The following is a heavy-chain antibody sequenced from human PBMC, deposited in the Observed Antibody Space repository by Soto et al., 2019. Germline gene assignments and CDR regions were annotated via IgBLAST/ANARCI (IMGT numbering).Heavy chain of an antibody. CDR1: DSFISSYY. CDR3: ARHNYGSGSTYFDY. CDR2: IYYSGST. Sequence: SETLCLTVTVADSFISSYYWSWIQQPPGKGLEWIGYIYYSGSTNYNPSLKSRVTISVDTSKNQFSLKLNSMTAADTAVYYCARHNYGSGSTYFDYWGQGTLVTVSS. J-gene: IGHJ4*02. V-gene: IGHV4-59*08. D-gene: IGHD3-10*01.